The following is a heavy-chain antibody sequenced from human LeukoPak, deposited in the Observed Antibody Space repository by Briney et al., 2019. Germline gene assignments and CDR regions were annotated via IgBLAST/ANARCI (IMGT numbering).Heavy chain of an antibody. CDR2: IWYDGSNK. D-gene: IGHD5-12*01. CDR3: ARVLRGYALYYFDY. J-gene: IGHJ4*02. V-gene: IGHV3-33*08. Sequence: GGSLRLSCAASGFTFSDYYMSWIRQAPGKGLEWVAVIWYDGSNKYYADSVKGRFTISRDNSKNTLYLQMNSLRAEDTAVYYCARVLRGYALYYFDYWGQGTLVTVSS. CDR1: GFTFSDYY.